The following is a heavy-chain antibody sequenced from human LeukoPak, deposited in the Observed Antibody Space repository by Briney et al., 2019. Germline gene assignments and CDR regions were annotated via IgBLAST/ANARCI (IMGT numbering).Heavy chain of an antibody. Sequence: GGSLRLSCAASGFTFSSYSMNWVRQAPGKGLEWVSSISSSSSYIYYADSVKGRFTISRDNAKNSLYLQMNSLRAEDTAVYYCARGLGLLWFGELLSTGENWLDPWGQGTLVTVSS. CDR3: ARGLGLLWFGELLSTGENWLDP. CDR2: ISSSSSYI. CDR1: GFTFSSYS. V-gene: IGHV3-21*01. D-gene: IGHD3-10*01. J-gene: IGHJ5*02.